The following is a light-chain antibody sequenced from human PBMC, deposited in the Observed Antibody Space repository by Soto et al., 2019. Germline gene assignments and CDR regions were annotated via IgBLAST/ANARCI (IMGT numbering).Light chain of an antibody. Sequence: QSALTQPRSVSGSPGQSVTLSCTGTSSDVGSYHYVSWYQQHPGKAPKLMIDDVNKRPSGVPDRFSGCRSGNTASLTISGLQAEDEADYYCCSYAGSYTWVFGGGTKLTVL. CDR2: DVN. CDR3: CSYAGSYTWV. CDR1: SSDVGSYHY. J-gene: IGLJ3*02. V-gene: IGLV2-11*01.